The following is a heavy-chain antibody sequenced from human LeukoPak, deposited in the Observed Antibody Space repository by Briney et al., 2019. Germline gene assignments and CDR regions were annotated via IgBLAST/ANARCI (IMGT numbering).Heavy chain of an antibody. J-gene: IGHJ4*02. Sequence: GGSLRLSCAASGFTFSSYTMNWVRQAPGEGLECVSSISSGSNYIYYADSVKGRFTISRDNAKNSLYLQTNSLRAEDTAVYYCAKDLKRGYSYGYWAFTPGYWGQGTLVTVSS. CDR3: AKDLKRGYSYGYWAFTPGY. CDR2: ISSGSNYI. D-gene: IGHD5-18*01. CDR1: GFTFSSYT. V-gene: IGHV3-21*01.